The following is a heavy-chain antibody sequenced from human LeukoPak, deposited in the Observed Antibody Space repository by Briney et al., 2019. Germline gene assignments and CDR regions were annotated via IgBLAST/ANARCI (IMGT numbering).Heavy chain of an antibody. Sequence: SETLSLTCTVSGGSISSSSYYWGGLRQPPGKGLGWIGSIYYSGSTYYNPSLKSRVTISVDTSKNQFSLKLSSVTAADTAVYYCARRPYSSSWYVPWGQGTLVTVSS. V-gene: IGHV4-39*01. J-gene: IGHJ5*02. CDR3: ARRPYSSSWYVP. CDR2: IYYSGST. CDR1: GGSISSSSYY. D-gene: IGHD6-13*01.